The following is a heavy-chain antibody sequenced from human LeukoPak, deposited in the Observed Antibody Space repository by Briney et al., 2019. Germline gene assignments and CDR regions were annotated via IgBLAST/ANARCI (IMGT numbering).Heavy chain of an antibody. CDR1: GGSISSYY. CDR3: ASSLGDSSGPFGY. D-gene: IGHD3-22*01. V-gene: IGHV4-59*08. Sequence: PSETLSLTCTVSGGSISSYYWSWIRQPPGKGLEWIGYIYYSGSTNYNPSLKSRVTISIDTSKKQVSLKLSSVTAADTAVYYCASSLGDSSGPFGYWGQGTLVTVSS. J-gene: IGHJ4*02. CDR2: IYYSGST.